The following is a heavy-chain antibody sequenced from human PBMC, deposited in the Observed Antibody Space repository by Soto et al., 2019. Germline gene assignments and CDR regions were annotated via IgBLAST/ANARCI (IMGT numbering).Heavy chain of an antibody. Sequence: GGSLRLSCAASGFTFSNYAMSWVRQAPGKGLEWVSAISGSGVSTYYADSVKGRFTISRDNSRNTLYLQMNSLRAEDTALYYCAKAGGSCYFCYFDYWGQGTRVTVSS. CDR1: GFTFSNYA. D-gene: IGHD2-15*01. V-gene: IGHV3-23*01. CDR2: ISGSGVST. CDR3: AKAGGSCYFCYFDY. J-gene: IGHJ4*02.